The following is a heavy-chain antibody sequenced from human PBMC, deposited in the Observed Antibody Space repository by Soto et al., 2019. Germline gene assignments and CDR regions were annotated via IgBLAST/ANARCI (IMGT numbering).Heavy chain of an antibody. CDR3: ARETYYDFWSGPYYGMDV. CDR1: GYIFTSYG. CDR2: ISAYNGNT. D-gene: IGHD3-3*01. Sequence: ASVKVSCKASGYIFTSYGINWVRQAPGQGLEWMGWISAYNGNTNYAQKLQGRVTMTTDTSTSTAYMELRSLKSDDTAVYYCARETYYDFWSGPYYGMDVWGQGTTVTVSS. V-gene: IGHV1-18*01. J-gene: IGHJ6*02.